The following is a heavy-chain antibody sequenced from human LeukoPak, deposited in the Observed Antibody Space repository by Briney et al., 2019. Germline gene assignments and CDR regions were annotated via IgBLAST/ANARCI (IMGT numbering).Heavy chain of an antibody. Sequence: ASETLSLTCAVSGYSIGSGYYWGWIRQPPGKGLEWIGSIYHSGSTYYNPSLKSRVTISVDTSKNQFSLKLSSVTAADTAVYYCATASSYYGSGSYYNAGFDYWGQGTLVTVSS. V-gene: IGHV4-38-2*01. CDR1: GYSIGSGYY. J-gene: IGHJ4*02. CDR2: IYHSGST. D-gene: IGHD3-10*01. CDR3: ATASSYYGSGSYYNAGFDY.